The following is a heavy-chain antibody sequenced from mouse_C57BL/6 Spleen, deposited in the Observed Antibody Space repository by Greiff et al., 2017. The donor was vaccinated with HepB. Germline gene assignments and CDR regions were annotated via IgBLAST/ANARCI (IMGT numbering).Heavy chain of an antibody. J-gene: IGHJ4*01. CDR2: INPYNGGT. CDR1: GYTFTDYY. Sequence: VQLQQSGPVLVKPGASVKMSCKASGYTFTDYYMNWVKQSHGKSLEWIGVINPYNGGTSYNQKFKGKATLTVDKSSSTAYMELNSLTSEDSAVYYCARGDYYGKGYAMDYWGQGTSVTVSS. D-gene: IGHD1-1*01. V-gene: IGHV1-19*01. CDR3: ARGDYYGKGYAMDY.